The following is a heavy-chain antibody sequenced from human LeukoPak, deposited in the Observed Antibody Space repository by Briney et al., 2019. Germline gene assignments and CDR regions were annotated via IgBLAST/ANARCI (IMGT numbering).Heavy chain of an antibody. Sequence: GGSLRLSCAASGFTFSNYAMSWVRQAPGKGLERVSAISGSGGSTYYADSVKGRFTISRDNAKNSLYLQMNSLRAEDTAVYYCARDIRRSGDQGAFDIWGQGTMVTVSS. CDR2: ISGSGGST. D-gene: IGHD3-10*01. V-gene: IGHV3-23*01. J-gene: IGHJ3*02. CDR1: GFTFSNYA. CDR3: ARDIRRSGDQGAFDI.